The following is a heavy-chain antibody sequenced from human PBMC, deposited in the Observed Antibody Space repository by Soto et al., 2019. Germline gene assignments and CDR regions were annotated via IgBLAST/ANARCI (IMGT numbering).Heavy chain of an antibody. Sequence: QVHLVESGGGLVKPGGSLRLSCTASGFVFTEYYMSWVRQAPGKGPEWVSSSSSAGTTIDYADSVKGRFTISRDNAKNSMYLQMTSLRPDDTAVYYCARDRFGLFDHWGQRVLVTVSS. V-gene: IGHV3-11*01. J-gene: IGHJ4*02. D-gene: IGHD3-10*01. CDR2: SSSAGTTI. CDR3: ARDRFGLFDH. CDR1: GFVFTEYY.